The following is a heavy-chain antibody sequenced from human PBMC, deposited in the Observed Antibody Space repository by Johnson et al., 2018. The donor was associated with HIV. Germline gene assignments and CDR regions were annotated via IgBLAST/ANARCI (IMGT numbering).Heavy chain of an antibody. CDR2: FSSRGGT. Sequence: VQLVESGGGLIQPGGSLRLSCAASGFTLSSYYMSWVRQAPGKGLEWVSLFSSRGGTYYADSVKGRFTISRDDSQNTLYLQMYSLRAEDTAVYYCAGGTITLIRGVIGSDVWVQWTMVTVSS. V-gene: IGHV3-53*01. D-gene: IGHD3-10*01. CDR1: GFTLSSYY. J-gene: IGHJ3*01. CDR3: AGGTITLIRGVIGSDV.